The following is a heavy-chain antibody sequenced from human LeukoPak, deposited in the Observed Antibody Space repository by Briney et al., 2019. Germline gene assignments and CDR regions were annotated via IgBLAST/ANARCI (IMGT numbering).Heavy chain of an antibody. CDR2: TNGKSGDT. D-gene: IGHD1-26*01. J-gene: IGHJ4*02. CDR1: GYTLTGNS. CDR3: ARKPVGATHPLEY. V-gene: IGHV1-2*02. Sequence: VASVKVSCKASGYTLTGNSMHWVRQAPGQGLEWMGWTNGKSGDTNYAQKFRGRVTMTRDSSTSTVYMELSSLESDDTANYYCARKPVGATHPLEYWGQGTLVTVSS.